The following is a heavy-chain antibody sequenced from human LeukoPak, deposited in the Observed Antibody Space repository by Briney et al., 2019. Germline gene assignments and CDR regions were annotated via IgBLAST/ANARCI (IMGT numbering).Heavy chain of an antibody. Sequence: PSETLSLTCTVSGGSISSSNSYWGWVRQPPGKGLEWIGSLYYSASTYYNPSLKTRVTMFVDTSKNEFSLKVNSVSAADTAVYYCARHIGYSNSAFDPWGQGTLVTVSS. CDR1: GGSISSSNSY. CDR2: LYYSAST. J-gene: IGHJ5*02. CDR3: ARHIGYSNSAFDP. D-gene: IGHD6-13*01. V-gene: IGHV4-39*01.